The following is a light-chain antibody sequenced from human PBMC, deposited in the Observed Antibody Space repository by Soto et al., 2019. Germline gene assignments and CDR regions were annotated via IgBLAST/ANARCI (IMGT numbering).Light chain of an antibody. CDR3: QQYYSYPIT. V-gene: IGKV1-8*01. Sequence: AIRMTQSPSSFSASTGDRVTITCRASQGISSYLAWYQQKPGKAPKLLLYAASTLQRVVPSRFSGSGSGTHFTLTIRCLQSEDFATYYCQQYYSYPITFGQGTRLEIK. CDR2: AAS. J-gene: IGKJ5*01. CDR1: QGISSY.